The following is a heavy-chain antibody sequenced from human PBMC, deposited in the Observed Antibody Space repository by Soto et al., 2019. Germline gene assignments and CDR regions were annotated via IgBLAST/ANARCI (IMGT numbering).Heavy chain of an antibody. D-gene: IGHD3-10*01. J-gene: IGHJ4*02. V-gene: IGHV4-30-2*05. CDR3: ARVGGFGATTIDY. CDR2: IYHSGST. Sequence: TLSLTCVVSGGSISSGGYSWSWIRQPPGKGLEWIGYIYHSGSTYYNPSLKSRVTISVDTSKNQFSLKLSSVTAADTAVYYCARVGGFGATTIDYWGQGTLVTVSS. CDR1: GGSISSGGYS.